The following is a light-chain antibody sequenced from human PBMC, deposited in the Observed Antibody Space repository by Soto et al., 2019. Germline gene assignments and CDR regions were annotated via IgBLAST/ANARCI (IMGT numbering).Light chain of an antibody. CDR1: QSINGW. V-gene: IGKV1-5*03. Sequence: DIQLTQYPANLSASVGDRITITCRASQSINGWLAWYQQKPEKAPKVLIYRASHLESGVPSRFSGSGSGTDFTLTISSLQPEDFATYYCQQTNSFPPTFGQGTRLEIK. J-gene: IGKJ5*01. CDR3: QQTNSFPPT. CDR2: RAS.